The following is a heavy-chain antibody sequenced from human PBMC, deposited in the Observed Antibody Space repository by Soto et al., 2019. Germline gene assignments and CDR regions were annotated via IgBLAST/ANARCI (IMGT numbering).Heavy chain of an antibody. CDR2: ISYDGSNK. D-gene: IGHD2-2*02. J-gene: IGHJ6*02. CDR1: GFTFSSYG. CDR3: AIVVVPAAIGRGYYYGMDV. Sequence: ALRLSCAASGFTFSSYGMHWVRQAPGKGLEWVAVISYDGSNKYYADSVKGRFTISRDNSKNTLYLQMNSLRAEDTAVYYCAIVVVPAAIGRGYYYGMDVWGQGTTVTVSS. V-gene: IGHV3-30*03.